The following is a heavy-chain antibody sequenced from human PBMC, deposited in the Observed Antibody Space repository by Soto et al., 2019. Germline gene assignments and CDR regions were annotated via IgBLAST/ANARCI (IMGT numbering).Heavy chain of an antibody. CDR3: ARLNCSSTSCYGGGYYYYGMDV. V-gene: IGHV1-69*13. D-gene: IGHD2-2*01. CDR2: IIPIFGTA. J-gene: IGHJ6*04. CDR1: GGTFSSYA. Sequence: SVKVSCKASGGTFSSYAISWVRQAPGQGLEWMGGIIPIFGTANYAQKFQGRVTITADESTSTAYMELSSLRSEDTAVYSCARLNCSSTSCYGGGYYYYGMDVWGKGTTVTVSS.